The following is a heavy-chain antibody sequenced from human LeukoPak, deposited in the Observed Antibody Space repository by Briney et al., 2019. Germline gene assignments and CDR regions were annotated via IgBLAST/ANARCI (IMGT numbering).Heavy chain of an antibody. Sequence: SETLSLTCAVYGGSFSGYYWSWIRQPPGKGLEWIGEINHSGSTNYNPSLKSRVTISVDTSKNQFSLKLSSVTAADTAVYYCARAPRVGYTYYYYYMDVWGKGTTVTVSS. D-gene: IGHD5-24*01. J-gene: IGHJ6*03. CDR2: INHSGST. CDR3: ARAPRVGYTYYYYYMDV. CDR1: GGSFSGYY. V-gene: IGHV4-34*01.